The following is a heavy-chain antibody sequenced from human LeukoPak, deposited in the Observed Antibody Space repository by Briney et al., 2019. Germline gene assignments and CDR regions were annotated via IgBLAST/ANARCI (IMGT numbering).Heavy chain of an antibody. V-gene: IGHV5-51*01. CDR2: IFPNDSDT. Sequence: GESLQSSCQGSGYAFTSYWIAWVRPMPGKGMEWMGIIFPNDSDTRYSPSFQGQVTISADKSIGTAYLQWSSLKASDTAMYYCAIQWGSGGYDYWGQGTLVTVSS. CDR1: GYAFTSYW. CDR3: AIQWGSGGYDY. D-gene: IGHD1-26*01. J-gene: IGHJ4*02.